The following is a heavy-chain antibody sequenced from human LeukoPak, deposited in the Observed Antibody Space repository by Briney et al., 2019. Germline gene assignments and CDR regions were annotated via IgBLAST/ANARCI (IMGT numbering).Heavy chain of an antibody. CDR1: GYTFTSYS. Sequence: SVKVSCKASGYTFTSYSISWVRQAPGQGLEWMGGIIPIFGTANYAQKFRGRVTITADKSTRTAYMELSSLRSEDTAVYYCAREHVEGDAFDIWGQGTMVTVSS. V-gene: IGHV1-69*06. CDR2: IIPIFGTA. J-gene: IGHJ3*02. CDR3: AREHVEGDAFDI.